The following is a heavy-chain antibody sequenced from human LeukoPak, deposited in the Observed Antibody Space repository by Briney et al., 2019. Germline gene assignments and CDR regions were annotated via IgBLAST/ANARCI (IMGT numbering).Heavy chain of an antibody. CDR2: ISGSGGST. J-gene: IGHJ6*03. CDR1: GFTFSSYA. V-gene: IGHV3-23*01. Sequence: PGGSLRLSCAASGFTFSSYAMSWVRQAPGKGLEWVSAISGSGGSTYYADSVKGPFTISRDNSKNTLYLQMNNLRAEDTAVYYCAKAGRSSSSVPYYMDVWGKGTTVTVSS. D-gene: IGHD6-6*01. CDR3: AKAGRSSSSVPYYMDV.